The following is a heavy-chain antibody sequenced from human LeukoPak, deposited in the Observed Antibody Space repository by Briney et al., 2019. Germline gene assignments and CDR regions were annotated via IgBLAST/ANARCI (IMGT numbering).Heavy chain of an antibody. CDR1: GFTFSSYA. V-gene: IGHV3-30-3*01. J-gene: IGHJ4*02. CDR2: ISYDGSNK. CDR3: SRGRHIVATSGYFDY. D-gene: IGHD5-12*01. Sequence: GGSLRLSCAASGFTFSSYAMHWVRQAPGKGLEWVAVISYDGSNKYYADSVKGRFTISRDNSKNTLYLQMNSLRAEDTAVYYCSRGRHIVATSGYFDYWGQGTLVTVSS.